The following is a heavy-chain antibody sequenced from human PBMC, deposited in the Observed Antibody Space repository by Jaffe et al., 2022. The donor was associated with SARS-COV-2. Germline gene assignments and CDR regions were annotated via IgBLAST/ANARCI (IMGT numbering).Heavy chain of an antibody. CDR3: AHASNLEWLLYWFDP. D-gene: IGHD3-3*01. CDR1: GFSLSTSGVG. V-gene: IGHV2-5*01. Sequence: QITLKESGPTLVKPTQTLTLTCTFSGFSLSTSGVGVGWIRQPPGKALEWLALIYWNDDKRYSPSLKSRLTITKDTSKNQVVLTMTNMDPVDTATYYCAHASNLEWLLYWFDPWGQGTLVTVSS. J-gene: IGHJ5*02. CDR2: IYWNDDK.